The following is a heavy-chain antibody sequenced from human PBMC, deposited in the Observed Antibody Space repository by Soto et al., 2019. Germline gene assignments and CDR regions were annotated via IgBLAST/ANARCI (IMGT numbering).Heavy chain of an antibody. Sequence: PGGSLRLSCVTSGFTFSSYWMSWVRQPPGKGLEWVATIKQDESEKYYVDSVKGRCTVSRDNAKNSLYLQMNTLRAEDTAVYYCARGDYFDRRFDYWGQGALVTVS. CDR2: IKQDESEK. D-gene: IGHD3-22*01. CDR3: ARGDYFDRRFDY. J-gene: IGHJ4*02. V-gene: IGHV3-7*03. CDR1: GFTFSSYW.